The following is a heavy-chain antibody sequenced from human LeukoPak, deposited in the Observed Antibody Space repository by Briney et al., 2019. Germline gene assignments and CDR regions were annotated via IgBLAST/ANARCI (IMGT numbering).Heavy chain of an antibody. Sequence: PSETLSLTCTVSGGSISSYYWSWIRQPPGKGLKWIGNIYYSGYTTYSPSLRSRVTIPVDTSKNQFSLKLSSVTAADTAVYYCARETSQKGAHYMDVWGKGTTITISS. V-gene: IGHV4-59*01. CDR3: ARETSQKGAHYMDV. D-gene: IGHD3-16*01. J-gene: IGHJ6*03. CDR2: IYYSGYT. CDR1: GGSISSYY.